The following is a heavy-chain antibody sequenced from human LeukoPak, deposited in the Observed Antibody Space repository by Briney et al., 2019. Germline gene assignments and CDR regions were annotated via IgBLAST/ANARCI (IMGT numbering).Heavy chain of an antibody. Sequence: ASVKVCRKASGYTLTVYYIHWVRQAPGQGLEWMGRINPNSGDTNFALKFQGRVTMTRDTSISTAYMDLSGLRPDDTAVYYCAREGSGYTYGRGSYFDYWGHGILVTVSS. V-gene: IGHV1-2*06. CDR2: INPNSGDT. CDR1: GYTLTVYY. CDR3: AREGSGYTYGRGSYFDY. D-gene: IGHD5-18*01. J-gene: IGHJ4*01.